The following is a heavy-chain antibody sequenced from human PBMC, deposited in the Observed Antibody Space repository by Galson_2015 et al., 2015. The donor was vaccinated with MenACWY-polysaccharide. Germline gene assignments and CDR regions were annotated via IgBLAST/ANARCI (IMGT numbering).Heavy chain of an antibody. CDR3: AKGGPDISDTDY. D-gene: IGHD3-22*01. CDR1: GFTFSSYH. Sequence: SLRLSCAASGFTFSSYHMGWVRQAPGKGLECISAISRSGGDTYYVDSLKGRFTISRDNSKNTLYLHMNNLRAEDTALYYCAKGGPDISDTDYWGQGTLVTVSS. V-gene: IGHV3-23*01. CDR2: ISRSGGDT. J-gene: IGHJ4*02.